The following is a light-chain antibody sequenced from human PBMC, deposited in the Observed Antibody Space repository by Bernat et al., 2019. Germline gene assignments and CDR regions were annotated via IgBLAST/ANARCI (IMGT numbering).Light chain of an antibody. CDR3: QQYNSYSPWT. V-gene: IGKV1-5*03. J-gene: IGKJ1*01. CDR1: QSISSW. CDR2: KAS. Sequence: DIQMTQSPSTLSASVGDRVTITCRASQSISSWLAWYQQKPGKAPKLLIYKASSLESGVPSRFSGSGSGTEFTLTISRLQPDDFATYYCQQYNSYSPWTFCHGTKVEIK.